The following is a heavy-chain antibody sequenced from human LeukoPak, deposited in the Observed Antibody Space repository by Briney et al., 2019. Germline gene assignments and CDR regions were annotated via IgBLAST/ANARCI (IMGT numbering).Heavy chain of an antibody. CDR2: IYYSGST. D-gene: IGHD6-19*01. CDR1: GYSISSNNW. CDR3: ARNQAVAANRGAFDI. J-gene: IGHJ3*02. Sequence: SDTLSLTCAVSGYSISSNNWGAWIRQPPGKGLEWIGNIYYSGSTYYNPYNPSLTSRVTMSVDTSKNQFSLKLDSVTEIDTAMYYCARNQAVAANRGAFDIWGQGTMVTVSS. V-gene: IGHV4-28*01.